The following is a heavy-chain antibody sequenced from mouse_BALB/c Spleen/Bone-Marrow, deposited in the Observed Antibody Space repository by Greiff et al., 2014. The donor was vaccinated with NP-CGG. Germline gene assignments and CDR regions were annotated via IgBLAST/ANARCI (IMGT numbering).Heavy chain of an antibody. Sequence: QVQLKQSGPELVRPGVSVKISCKGSGYKFTDYAMHWVKQSHAKSLEWIGLISTYSGNTHYNQKFKGKATMTVDKSSSTAYMELARLTSEDSSIYYCARNFHGSAYFDFWGQGSTLTVSS. D-gene: IGHD1-1*01. CDR2: ISTYSGNT. CDR1: GYKFTDYA. J-gene: IGHJ2*01. CDR3: ARNFHGSAYFDF. V-gene: IGHV1-67*01.